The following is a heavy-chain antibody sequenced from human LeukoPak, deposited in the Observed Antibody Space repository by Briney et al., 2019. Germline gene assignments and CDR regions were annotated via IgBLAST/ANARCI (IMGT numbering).Heavy chain of an antibody. Sequence: GGSLRLSCAASGFTFSSYAMSWVRQAPGKGLEWVSAISGSGGSTYYADSVKGRFTISRDNSKNALYLQMNCLRAEDTAVYYCAKDRWARSGDLFDYWGQGTLVTVSS. CDR1: GFTFSSYA. CDR3: AKDRWARSGDLFDY. D-gene: IGHD1-26*01. J-gene: IGHJ4*02. V-gene: IGHV3-23*01. CDR2: ISGSGGST.